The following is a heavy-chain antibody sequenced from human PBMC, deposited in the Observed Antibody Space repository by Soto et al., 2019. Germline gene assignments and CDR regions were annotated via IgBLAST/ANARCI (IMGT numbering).Heavy chain of an antibody. D-gene: IGHD2-2*01. CDR3: AKGLLPRRSRADYYGMDI. Sequence: PGGSLRLSCAASGFTFDDYAMHWVRQAPGKGLEWVSGISWNSGSIGYADSVKGRFTISRDNAKNSLYLQMNSLRAEDTALYYCAKGLLPRRSRADYYGMDIWGQGTTVTVS. V-gene: IGHV3-9*01. J-gene: IGHJ6*02. CDR2: ISWNSGSI. CDR1: GFTFDDYA.